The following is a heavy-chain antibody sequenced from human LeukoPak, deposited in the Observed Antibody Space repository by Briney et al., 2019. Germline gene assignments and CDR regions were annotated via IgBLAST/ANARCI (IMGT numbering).Heavy chain of an antibody. V-gene: IGHV1-18*01. CDR3: ARVPLVSRGYHYYYYMDV. CDR1: GYIFSNYA. J-gene: IGHJ6*03. CDR2: ISGYNGHI. Sequence: ASVKVSCKASGYIFSNYAMTWVRQAPGQGLEWMGWISGYNGHIKYAQKFQGRVTMTTDTSTSTVSMELRSLTSDDTAVYYCARVPLVSRGYHYYYYMDVWGKGTTVTVSS. D-gene: IGHD5-18*01.